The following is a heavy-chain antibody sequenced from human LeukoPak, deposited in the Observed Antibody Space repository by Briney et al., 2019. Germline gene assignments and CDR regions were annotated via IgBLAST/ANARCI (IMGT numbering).Heavy chain of an antibody. J-gene: IGHJ5*02. Sequence: SETLSLTCTVSGGSVSSHYWGWIRQAPGKGLEWIGYIHSSGSTNYNPSLESRVTISVDTSKNQFSLKLTSVTAADTAVYYCARVIGDIAVSGTSWFDPWGQGTLVTVSS. CDR1: GGSVSSHY. CDR2: IHSSGST. CDR3: ARVIGDIAVSGTSWFDP. D-gene: IGHD6-19*01. V-gene: IGHV4-59*02.